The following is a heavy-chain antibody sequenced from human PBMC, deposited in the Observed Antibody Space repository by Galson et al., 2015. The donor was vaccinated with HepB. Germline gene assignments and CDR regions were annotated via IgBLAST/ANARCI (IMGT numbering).Heavy chain of an antibody. CDR2: INPKNGGA. V-gene: IGHV1-2*02. Sequence: SVKVSCKASGYTFTGYYMHWVRQAPGQGLEWMGWINPKNGGANPAQKFQGRVTMTRDTSITTLYMELSRLVSDGTAVCYCARDFKPEGSRIDFDYWGQGPLVSVSS. D-gene: IGHD2-15*01. J-gene: IGHJ4*02. CDR3: ARDFKPEGSRIDFDY. CDR1: GYTFTGYY.